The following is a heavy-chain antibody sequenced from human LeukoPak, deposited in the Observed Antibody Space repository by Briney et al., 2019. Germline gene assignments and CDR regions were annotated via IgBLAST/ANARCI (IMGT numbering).Heavy chain of an antibody. J-gene: IGHJ4*02. D-gene: IGHD4-11*01. CDR3: ARSDYSNGDSDY. V-gene: IGHV1-69*05. CDR1: GGTFSSYA. Sequence: ASVKVSCKASGGTFSSYAISWVRQAPGQGLEWMGGIIPIFGTANYAQKFQGRVTITTDESTSTAYMELSSLRSEDTAVYYCARSDYSNGDSDYWGQGTLVTVSS. CDR2: IIPIFGTA.